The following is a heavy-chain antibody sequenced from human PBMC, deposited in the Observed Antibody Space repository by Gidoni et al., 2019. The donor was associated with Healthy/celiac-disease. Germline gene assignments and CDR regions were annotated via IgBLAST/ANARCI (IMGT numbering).Heavy chain of an antibody. J-gene: IGHJ4*02. D-gene: IGHD3-10*01. CDR1: GFPFSSYA. V-gene: IGHV3-23*01. CDR2: ISGSGGST. CDR3: AKIVRVRGVTTVKYYFDY. Sequence: EVQLLESGGGLVQPGGSLRLSCAASGFPFSSYAMSWVRQAPGKGLEWVSAISGSGGSTYYADSVKGRFTISRDNSKNTLYLQMNSLRAEDTAVYYCAKIVRVRGVTTVKYYFDYWGQGTLVTVSS.